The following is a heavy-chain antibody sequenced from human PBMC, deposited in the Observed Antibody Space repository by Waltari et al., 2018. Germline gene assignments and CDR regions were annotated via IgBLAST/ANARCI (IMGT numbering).Heavy chain of an antibody. D-gene: IGHD6-19*01. J-gene: IGHJ4*02. CDR3: ARVPTAYSSGWYMIDY. Sequence: QVQLVESGGGVVQPGGSLRLSCAASGFTFSSYGMHLVRQAPGKGLEWVAFIRYDGSNKYYADSVKGRFTISRDNSKNTLYLQMNSLRAEDTAVYYCARVPTAYSSGWYMIDYWGQGTLVTVSS. V-gene: IGHV3-30*02. CDR1: GFTFSSYG. CDR2: IRYDGSNK.